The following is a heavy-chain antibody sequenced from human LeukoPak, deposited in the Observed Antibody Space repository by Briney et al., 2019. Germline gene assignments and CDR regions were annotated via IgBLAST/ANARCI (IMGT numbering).Heavy chain of an antibody. Sequence: GASVKVSCKASGYTFTDYHMHWVRQAPGQGLQWMGWINPASGGTKYAQKFQGRVTMTRDKSISTAYMELSWLRSDDTAVYYCARVSYEATVVTGLGAFDIWGQGTMVTVSS. D-gene: IGHD4-23*01. CDR3: ARVSYEATVVTGLGAFDI. CDR1: GYTFTDYH. CDR2: INPASGGT. V-gene: IGHV1-2*02. J-gene: IGHJ3*02.